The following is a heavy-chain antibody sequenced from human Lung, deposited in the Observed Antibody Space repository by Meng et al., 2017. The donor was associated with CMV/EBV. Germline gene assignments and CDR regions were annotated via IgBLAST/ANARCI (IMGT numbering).Heavy chain of an antibody. Sequence: SCAASGFTFSRYWMHWVRQTPEKGLVWVSRIKTDGTYSNYADYVKGRFTISRDNAQNSLYLQMDSLRAEDTAVYYCARGRFAFDFWGQGTLVTVSS. CDR1: GFTFSRYW. CDR2: IKTDGTYS. J-gene: IGHJ4*02. V-gene: IGHV3-74*01. D-gene: IGHD3-16*01. CDR3: ARGRFAFDF.